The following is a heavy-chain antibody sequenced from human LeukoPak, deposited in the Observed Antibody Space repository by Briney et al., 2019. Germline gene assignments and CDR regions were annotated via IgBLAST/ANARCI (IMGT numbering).Heavy chain of an antibody. D-gene: IGHD6-19*01. V-gene: IGHV3-53*01. CDR2: IYSGGST. CDR3: AREVAVAGTGDYFDY. CDR1: GFTFSSNY. J-gene: IGHJ4*02. Sequence: GGSLTLSCAASGFTFSSNYMSWVRQAPGKGLEWVSVIYSGGSTYYADSVKGRFTISRDNSKNTLYLQMNSLRAEDTAVYYCAREVAVAGTGDYFDYWGQGTLVTVSS.